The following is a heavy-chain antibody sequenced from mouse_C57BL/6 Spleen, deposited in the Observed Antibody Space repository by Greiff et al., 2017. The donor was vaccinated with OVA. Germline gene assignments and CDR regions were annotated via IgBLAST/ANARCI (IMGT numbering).Heavy chain of an antibody. D-gene: IGHD2-2*01. V-gene: IGHV5-17*01. J-gene: IGHJ3*01. Sequence: EVKVEESGGGLVKPGGSLKLSCAASGFTFSDYGMHWVRQAPEKGLEWVAYISSGSSTIYYADTVKGRFTISRDNAKNTLFLQMTSLRSEDTAMYYCARWSGYDAPAWFAYWGQGTLVTVSA. CDR1: GFTFSDYG. CDR3: ARWSGYDAPAWFAY. CDR2: ISSGSSTI.